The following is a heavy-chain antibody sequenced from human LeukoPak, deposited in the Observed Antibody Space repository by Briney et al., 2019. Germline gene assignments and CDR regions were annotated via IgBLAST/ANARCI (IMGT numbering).Heavy chain of an antibody. CDR3: ARGDYMTMVRGAPRYYYGMDV. Sequence: SGTLSLTCAVYGGSFRGYYWSWIRQPPGKGLEWIGEINHSGSTNYKPSLKSRVTISVDTSKNQFSLKLSSVTAADTAVYYCARGDYMTMVRGAPRYYYGMDVWGQGTTVTVSS. V-gene: IGHV4-34*01. D-gene: IGHD3-10*01. J-gene: IGHJ6*02. CDR2: INHSGST. CDR1: GGSFRGYY.